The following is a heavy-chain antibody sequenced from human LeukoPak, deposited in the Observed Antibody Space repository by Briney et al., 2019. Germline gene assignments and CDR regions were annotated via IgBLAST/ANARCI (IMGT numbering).Heavy chain of an antibody. J-gene: IGHJ4*02. CDR1: GFTFSGSW. CDR2: IKQDGSQK. Sequence: PGGSLRLSCTAYGFTFSGSWMSWVRQAPGRGLEWVASIKQDGSQKYYVDSVKGRFTISRDNAENSVYLQMNSLRAEDTAVYYCARLFRDVTTYDYWGQGTLATVSS. D-gene: IGHD1-1*01. V-gene: IGHV3-7*01. CDR3: ARLFRDVTTYDY.